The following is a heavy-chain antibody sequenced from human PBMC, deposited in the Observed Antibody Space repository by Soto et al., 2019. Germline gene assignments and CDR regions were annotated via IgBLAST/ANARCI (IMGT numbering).Heavy chain of an antibody. CDR1: GFTFSSDG. V-gene: IGHV3-30*18. CDR3: EKDGVAAAGTTCGMDV. CDR2: ISYDGSNK. J-gene: IGHJ6*02. Sequence: QVQLVESGGGVVQPGRSLRLSCAASGFTFSSDGMHWVRQAPGKGLEWVAVISYDGSNKYYADAVKGRFTISRDNSKNTLYLKMNSMRAADTAVYYCEKDGVAAAGTTCGMDVWGQGTTVTVT. D-gene: IGHD6-13*01.